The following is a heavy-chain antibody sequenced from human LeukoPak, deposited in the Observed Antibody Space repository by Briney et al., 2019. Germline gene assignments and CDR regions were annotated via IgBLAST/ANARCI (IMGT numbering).Heavy chain of an antibody. CDR1: GGSFSGYY. D-gene: IGHD3-3*01. J-gene: IGHJ3*02. Sequence: SETLSLTCAVYGGSFSGYYWSWIRQPPGKGLEWIGEINHSGSTNYNPSLKSRVTISVDTSKNQFSLKLSSVTAADTAVYYCARQVLEWLSDPFDIWGQGTMVTVSS. CDR3: ARQVLEWLSDPFDI. CDR2: INHSGST. V-gene: IGHV4-34*01.